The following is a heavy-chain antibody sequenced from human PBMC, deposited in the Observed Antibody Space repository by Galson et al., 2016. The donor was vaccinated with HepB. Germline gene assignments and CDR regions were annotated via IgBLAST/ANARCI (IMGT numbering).Heavy chain of an antibody. V-gene: IGHV3-11*06. J-gene: IGHJ4*02. CDR2: ISRSSSYI. Sequence: SLRLSCAASGFTFSDYHMSWIRQAPGKGLEWISYISRSSSYIIYADSVKGRFTISRDDAKNSLYLQMNSLRAEDTAVYYCAREGRGAYSNTIDSWGQGTLVTVSS. D-gene: IGHD3-16*01. CDR1: GFTFSDYH. CDR3: AREGRGAYSNTIDS.